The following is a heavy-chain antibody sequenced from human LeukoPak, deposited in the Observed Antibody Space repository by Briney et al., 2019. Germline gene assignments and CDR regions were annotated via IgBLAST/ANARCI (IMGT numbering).Heavy chain of an antibody. D-gene: IGHD2-2*01. CDR2: ISSSSSYI. CDR1: GFTFSSYS. V-gene: IGHV3-21*04. CDR3: AKEEDVVVVPAANHY. J-gene: IGHJ4*02. Sequence: GGSLRLSCAASGFTFSSYSMNWVRQAPGKGLEWVSSISSSSSYIYYADSVKGRFTISRDNAKNSLYLQMNSLRAEDTAVYYCAKEEDVVVVPAANHYWGQGTLVTVSS.